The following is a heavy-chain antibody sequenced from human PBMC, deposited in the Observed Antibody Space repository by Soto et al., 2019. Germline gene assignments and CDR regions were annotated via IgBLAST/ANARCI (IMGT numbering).Heavy chain of an antibody. Sequence: ASVKVSCKASGYTFTSYYMHWVRQAPGQGLERMGIINPSGGSTSYAQKFQGRVTMTRDTSTSTVYMELSSLRSEDTAVYYCARVSIAAAGRYYYGMDVWGQGTTVTVSS. V-gene: IGHV1-46*01. CDR2: INPSGGST. CDR1: GYTFTSYY. D-gene: IGHD6-13*01. J-gene: IGHJ6*02. CDR3: ARVSIAAAGRYYYGMDV.